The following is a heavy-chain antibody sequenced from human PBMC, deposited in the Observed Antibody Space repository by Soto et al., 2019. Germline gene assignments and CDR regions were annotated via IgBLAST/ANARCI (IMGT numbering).Heavy chain of an antibody. V-gene: IGHV1-69*01. CDR1: GGTFSSYA. D-gene: IGHD5-12*01. J-gene: IGHJ6*02. CDR3: ARDRKDGYNFHCYYGLDV. CDR2: IIPIGGTA. Sequence: QVQLVQSGAEVKKPGSSVKVSCKASGGTFSSYAISWVRQAPGQGLEWMGGIIPIGGTANYAQKFQGRVTSTADESTSTAYMELSSLRSEDTAVYYCARDRKDGYNFHCYYGLDVWGQGTTVTVSS.